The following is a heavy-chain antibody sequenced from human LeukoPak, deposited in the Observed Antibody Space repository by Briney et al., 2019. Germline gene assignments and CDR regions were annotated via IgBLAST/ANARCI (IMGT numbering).Heavy chain of an antibody. V-gene: IGHV4-38-2*01. CDR2: IYHSGST. CDR3: ARDYSNYFPPNYYYYGMDV. CDR1: GYSISSGYY. Sequence: SETLSLTCAVSGYSISSGYYWGWIRQPPGKGLEWIGSIYHSGSTYYNPSLKSRVTISVDTSKNQFSLKLSSVTAADTAVYCCARDYSNYFPPNYYYYGMDVWGQGTTVTVSS. J-gene: IGHJ6*02. D-gene: IGHD4-11*01.